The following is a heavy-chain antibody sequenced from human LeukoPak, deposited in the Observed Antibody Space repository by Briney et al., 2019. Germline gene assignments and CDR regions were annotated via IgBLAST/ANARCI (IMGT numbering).Heavy chain of an antibody. J-gene: IGHJ4*02. CDR2: IWYDGSNK. D-gene: IGHD2-2*01. CDR3: ARGPLHCSSTSCRGDYFDY. V-gene: IGHV3-33*01. Sequence: GGSLRLSCAASGFTFSSYGMHWVGQAPGKGLEWVAVIWYDGSNKYYADSVKGRFTISRDNSKNTLYLQMNSLRAEDTAVYYCARGPLHCSSTSCRGDYFDYWGQGTLVTVSS. CDR1: GFTFSSYG.